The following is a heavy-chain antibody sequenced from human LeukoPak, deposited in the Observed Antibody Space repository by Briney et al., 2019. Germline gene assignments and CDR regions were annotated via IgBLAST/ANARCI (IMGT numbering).Heavy chain of an antibody. D-gene: IGHD6-13*01. Sequence: GESLKISCKGSGYSFTSYWIGWVRQMLGKGLEWMGIIYPGDSDTRYSPSFQGQVTISADKSISTAYLQWSSLKASDAAMYYCARSSSWYYFDYWGQGTLVTVSS. CDR2: IYPGDSDT. V-gene: IGHV5-51*01. CDR3: ARSSSWYYFDY. J-gene: IGHJ4*02. CDR1: GYSFTSYW.